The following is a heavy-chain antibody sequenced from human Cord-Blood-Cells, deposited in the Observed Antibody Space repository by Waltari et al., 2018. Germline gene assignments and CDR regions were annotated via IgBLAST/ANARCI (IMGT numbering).Heavy chain of an antibody. V-gene: IGHV3-23*01. Sequence: EVQLLESGGGLVQPGGSLRLSFVASGFTFSSYAMSWVRQAPGKGLGWVSAISGSGGSTYYADSVKGRFTISRDNSKNTLYLQMNSLRAEDTAVYYCAKSPVYGSGRSYWGQGTLVTVSS. CDR2: ISGSGGST. CDR1: GFTFSSYA. J-gene: IGHJ4*02. CDR3: AKSPVYGSGRSY. D-gene: IGHD3-10*01.